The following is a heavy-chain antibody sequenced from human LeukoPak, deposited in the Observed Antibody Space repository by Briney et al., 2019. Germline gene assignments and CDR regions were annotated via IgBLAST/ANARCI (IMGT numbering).Heavy chain of an antibody. CDR2: IYTSGST. Sequence: PSETLSLTCTVSGGSISSYYWSWIRQPAGKGLEWIGRIYTSGSTNYNPSLKSRVTMSVDTSKNQFSLKLSSVTAADTAVYYCARGRYFDWSDYYYYGMDVWGQGTTVTVSS. CDR3: ARGRYFDWSDYYYYGMDV. J-gene: IGHJ6*02. CDR1: GGSISSYY. D-gene: IGHD3-9*01. V-gene: IGHV4-4*07.